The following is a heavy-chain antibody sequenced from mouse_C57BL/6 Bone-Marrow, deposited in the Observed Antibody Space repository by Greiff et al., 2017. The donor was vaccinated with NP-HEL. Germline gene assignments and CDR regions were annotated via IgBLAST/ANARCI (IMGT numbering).Heavy chain of an antibody. J-gene: IGHJ2*01. Sequence: DVKLVESGGGLVQPGGSLTLSCAASGFTFSDYGMAWVRQAPRKGPEWVAFISNLAYSIYYADTVTGRFTISRENAKNTLYLEMSSLRSEDTAMYYCARQAGYYSFDYWGQGTTLTVSS. CDR2: ISNLAYSI. CDR3: ARQAGYYSFDY. D-gene: IGHD2-3*01. V-gene: IGHV5-15*01. CDR1: GFTFSDYG.